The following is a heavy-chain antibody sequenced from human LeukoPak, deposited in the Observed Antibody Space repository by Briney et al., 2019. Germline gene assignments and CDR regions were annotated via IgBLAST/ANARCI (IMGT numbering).Heavy chain of an antibody. CDR3: ARDHQMATIQAGDFDY. CDR2: IYYSGST. CDR1: GGSISSGGYY. J-gene: IGHJ4*02. D-gene: IGHD5-24*01. Sequence: PSQTLSLTCTVSGGSISSGGYYWSWIRQHPGKGLEWIGYIYYSGSTYYNPSLKSRVTISVDTSKNQFSLKLSSVTAADTAVYYCARDHQMATIQAGDFDYWGQGTLVTVSS. V-gene: IGHV4-31*03.